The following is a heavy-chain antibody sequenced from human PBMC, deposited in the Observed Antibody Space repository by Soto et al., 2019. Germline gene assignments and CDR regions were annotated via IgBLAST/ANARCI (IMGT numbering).Heavy chain of an antibody. Sequence: ASVKVSCKASGGTFSSYAISWVRQAPGQGLEWMGGIIPIFGTANYAQKFQGRVTITADESTSTAYMELSSLRSEDTAVYYCARDHRGYYDILTGRHPPDYYYYGMDVWGQGTTVTVSS. D-gene: IGHD3-9*01. J-gene: IGHJ6*02. CDR2: IIPIFGTA. V-gene: IGHV1-69*13. CDR3: ARDHRGYYDILTGRHPPDYYYYGMDV. CDR1: GGTFSSYA.